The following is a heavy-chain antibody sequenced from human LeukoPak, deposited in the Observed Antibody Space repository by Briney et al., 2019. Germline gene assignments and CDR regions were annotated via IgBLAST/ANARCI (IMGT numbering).Heavy chain of an antibody. CDR2: IYIGGIT. CDR3: ARGVDYYDTSRYWPYYFDY. J-gene: IGHJ4*02. D-gene: IGHD3-22*01. CDR1: GFTVISYY. V-gene: IGHV3-66*01. Sequence: PGGSLRLSCAASGFTVISYYMSWVRQAPGKGLEWVSVIYIGGITYYADSVKGRFTISRDSSKNTVYLQMNSLRAEDSAVYYCARGVDYYDTSRYWPYYFDYWGQGTPVTVSS.